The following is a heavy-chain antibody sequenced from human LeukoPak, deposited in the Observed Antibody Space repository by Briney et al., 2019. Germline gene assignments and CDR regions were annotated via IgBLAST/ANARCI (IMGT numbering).Heavy chain of an antibody. CDR2: ITGSGDST. D-gene: IGHD1-26*01. CDR3: AKENPVGGTNYFDY. Sequence: GGSLRLSCAASGFTFSTYAMSWVRQAPGKGLEWVSAITGSGDSTYYADSVKGRFTTSRDNSKNTLSLQMNSLRAEDTAVYYCAKENPVGGTNYFDYWGQGTLVTVPS. V-gene: IGHV3-23*01. CDR1: GFTFSTYA. J-gene: IGHJ4*02.